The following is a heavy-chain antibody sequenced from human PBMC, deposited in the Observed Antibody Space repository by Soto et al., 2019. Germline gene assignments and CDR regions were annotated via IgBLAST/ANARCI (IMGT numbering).Heavy chain of an antibody. V-gene: IGHV1-18*01. CDR3: ARQGSWPYYYYGLDV. CDR2: ISTYNGDT. Sequence: GPEVKKPGASVKVSCEASGYTFTTSGISWVRQAPGQGLKWMGWISTYNGDTNSAQKFQGRVTMTADTSTGTVYMELMSLKSDDTAVYYCARQGSWPYYYYGLDVWGQGTTVTVSS. D-gene: IGHD1-26*01. CDR1: GYTFTTSG. J-gene: IGHJ6*02.